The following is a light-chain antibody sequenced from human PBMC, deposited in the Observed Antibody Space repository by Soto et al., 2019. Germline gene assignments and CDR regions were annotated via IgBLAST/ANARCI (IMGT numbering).Light chain of an antibody. J-gene: IGKJ5*01. V-gene: IGKV3-15*01. CDR1: QTVGSN. CDR3: QQHETLIT. CDR2: GAS. Sequence: EIVMTQSPATLSVSPGERATLSCRSSQTVGSNLAWYQQKPGQAPRLLVYGASTRATGIPVRFSGSGSGTDFTLTISRLEPEDFAGYYCQQHETLITFGQGTRLEVK.